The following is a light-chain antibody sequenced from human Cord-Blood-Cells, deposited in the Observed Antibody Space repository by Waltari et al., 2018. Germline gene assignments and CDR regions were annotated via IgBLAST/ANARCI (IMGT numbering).Light chain of an antibody. Sequence: SYELTQPSSVSVSPVQTARIPCPGDVLATKYARWFQQKPGQAPVLVIYKDSERPSGIPERFSGSSSGTTVTLTISGAQVGDEADYYCYSAADNNLVFGGGTKLTVL. CDR1: VLATKY. CDR2: KDS. V-gene: IGLV3-27*01. J-gene: IGLJ2*01. CDR3: YSAADNNLV.